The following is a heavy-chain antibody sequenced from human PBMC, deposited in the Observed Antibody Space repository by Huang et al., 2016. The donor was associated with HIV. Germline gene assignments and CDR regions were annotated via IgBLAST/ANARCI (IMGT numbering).Heavy chain of an antibody. V-gene: IGHV2-5*01. J-gene: IGHJ3*01. CDR2: VYWNDVR. CDR3: VHRRITVTLGSGLDVLDV. D-gene: IGHD4-17*01. CDR1: GFSLSSSGVA. Sequence: QITLRESGPTLVKPTQTLTLTCPFSGFSLSSSGVAVGWIRQPPGKALEWLGFVYWNDVRRYNPFLKNRRAFAKDTSKNQVILTVANMDPADAATYYCVHRRITVTLGSGLDVLDVWGQGAMVTVSS.